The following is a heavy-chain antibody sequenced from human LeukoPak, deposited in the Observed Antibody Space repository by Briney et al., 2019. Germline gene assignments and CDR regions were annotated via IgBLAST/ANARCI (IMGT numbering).Heavy chain of an antibody. CDR3: VRDPGITGTSY. CDR2: VSGSGSTI. CDR1: GFTFRNYW. V-gene: IGHV3-48*03. J-gene: IGHJ4*02. Sequence: GGSLRLYCAASGFTFRNYWMGWVRQAPGKGLEWVSYVSGSGSTIYYTDSVKGRFTISRDNAKNSLYLQMNSLRAEDTAVYYCVRDPGITGTSYWGQGTLVTVSS. D-gene: IGHD1-20*01.